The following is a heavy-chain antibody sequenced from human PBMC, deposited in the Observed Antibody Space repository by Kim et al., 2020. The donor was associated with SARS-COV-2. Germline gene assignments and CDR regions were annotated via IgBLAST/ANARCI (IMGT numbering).Heavy chain of an antibody. Sequence: GRFTISRDNAKNSLYLQMNSLRAEDTAVYYCARDFVSSDILTHYYYGMDVWGQGTTVTVSS. J-gene: IGHJ6*02. CDR3: ARDFVSSDILTHYYYGMDV. D-gene: IGHD3-9*01. V-gene: IGHV3-11*06.